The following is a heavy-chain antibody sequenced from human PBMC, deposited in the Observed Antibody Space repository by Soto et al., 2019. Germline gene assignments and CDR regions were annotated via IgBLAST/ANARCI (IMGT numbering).Heavy chain of an antibody. Sequence: QVQLVQSGAEVKKPGSSVKVSCKASGGTFSSYAISWVRQAPGQGLEWMGGIIPIFGTANYAQKFQGRVTXXAXEXXSTAYMELSSLRSEDTAVYYCARAEQLHDECYMDVWGQGTTVTVSS. CDR2: IIPIFGTA. D-gene: IGHD6-13*01. J-gene: IGHJ6*02. CDR3: ARAEQLHDECYMDV. V-gene: IGHV1-69*12. CDR1: GGTFSSYA.